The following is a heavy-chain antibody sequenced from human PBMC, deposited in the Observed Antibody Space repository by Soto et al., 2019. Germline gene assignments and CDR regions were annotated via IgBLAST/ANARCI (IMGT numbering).Heavy chain of an antibody. CDR1: GFAFNNYG. CDR3: ARGDSIIIPAVSDF. Sequence: XGSLRLSCTVSGFAFNNYGINWVRQAPGKGLEWVSSISKSDYTYYSDSVKGRFTISRDNAKNSVSLQMNTLRVEDTAVYYCARGDSIIIPAVSDFWGQGTLVTVS. D-gene: IGHD2-2*01. V-gene: IGHV3-21*01. CDR2: ISKSDYT. J-gene: IGHJ4*02.